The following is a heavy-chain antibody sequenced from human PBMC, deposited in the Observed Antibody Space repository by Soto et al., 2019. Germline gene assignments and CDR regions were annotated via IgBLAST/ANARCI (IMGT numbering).Heavy chain of an antibody. CDR3: AKENSVTVTNDFDY. Sequence: EVQLVESGGGLVQPGRSLRLSCAASGFTFDDYAMHWVRQAPGKGLEWVSGISWNSGSIGYADSVKGRFTISRDNAENSLYLQMNSLRAEATALYYCAKENSVTVTNDFDYWGQGTLVTVSS. CDR2: ISWNSGSI. J-gene: IGHJ4*02. CDR1: GFTFDDYA. V-gene: IGHV3-9*01. D-gene: IGHD4-17*01.